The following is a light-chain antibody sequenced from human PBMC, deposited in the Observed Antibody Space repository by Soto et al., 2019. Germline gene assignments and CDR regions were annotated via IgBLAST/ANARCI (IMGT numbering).Light chain of an antibody. Sequence: EIVLTQSPGTLSLSPGERATLSCRASQSVSNNYLAWYQQKPGRAPRLLIYAASTRAAGIPDRFSGSVFGTDFTRISSRLEPDEFAVYFCQQYGSSPWTFGQGTKGEFK. CDR1: QSVSNNY. J-gene: IGKJ1*01. CDR3: QQYGSSPWT. CDR2: AAS. V-gene: IGKV3-20*01.